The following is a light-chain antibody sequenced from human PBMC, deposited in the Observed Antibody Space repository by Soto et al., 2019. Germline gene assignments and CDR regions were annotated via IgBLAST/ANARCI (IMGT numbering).Light chain of an antibody. CDR3: EQYGSSPLS. CDR1: QGVNSAY. Sequence: EIVLTKSPGTMSLSPGERPRLGYRASQGVNSAYLAWYQQKPGQTPRLLIYGASYRATGIPDRFSASASGTDFTLTISRLEPEDFAVYYCEQYGSSPLSFGGGTKVDIK. V-gene: IGKV3-20*01. CDR2: GAS. J-gene: IGKJ4*01.